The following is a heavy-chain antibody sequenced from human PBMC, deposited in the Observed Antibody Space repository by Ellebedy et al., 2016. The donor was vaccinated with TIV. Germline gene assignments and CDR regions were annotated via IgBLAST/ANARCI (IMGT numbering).Heavy chain of an antibody. CDR2: IYYSGST. Sequence: MPSETLSLTCTVSGGSISSYYWSWIRQPPGKGLEWIGYIYYSGSTNYNPSLESRVTISIDTSKDQFSLKLSSVTASDTAVYFCVRGATTPGVFDYWGQGTLVIVSS. D-gene: IGHD1-26*01. V-gene: IGHV4-59*01. CDR1: GGSISSYY. J-gene: IGHJ4*02. CDR3: VRGATTPGVFDY.